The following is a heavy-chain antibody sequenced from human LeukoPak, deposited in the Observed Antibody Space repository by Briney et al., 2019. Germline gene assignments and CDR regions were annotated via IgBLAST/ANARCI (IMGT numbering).Heavy chain of an antibody. Sequence: AGGSLRLSCAASGFTFSSYEMTWVRQAPGKGLDWVSYISSSGSTIYYADSVKGRFTISRDNSKSTLYLQMNSLRAEDTAVYYCARFYANEWELPHWGQGTLVTVSS. CDR3: ARFYANEWELPH. V-gene: IGHV3-48*03. D-gene: IGHD1-26*01. CDR2: ISSSGSTI. J-gene: IGHJ4*02. CDR1: GFTFSSYE.